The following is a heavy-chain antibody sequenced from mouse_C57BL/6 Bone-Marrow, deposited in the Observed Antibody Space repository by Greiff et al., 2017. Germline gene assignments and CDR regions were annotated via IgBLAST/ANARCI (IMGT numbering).Heavy chain of an antibody. CDR2: IYPGDGDT. CDR1: GYAFSSSW. V-gene: IGHV1-82*01. CDR3: ARGYYSDDGFAY. J-gene: IGHJ3*01. D-gene: IGHD2-12*01. Sequence: QVQLQQSGPELVKPGASVKISCKASGYAFSSSWMNWVKQRPGKGLEGIGRIYPGDGDTNYNGKFKGKATLTADKSSSTASMQLSSLTSEDSAVXFYARGYYSDDGFAYWGQGTLVTVSA.